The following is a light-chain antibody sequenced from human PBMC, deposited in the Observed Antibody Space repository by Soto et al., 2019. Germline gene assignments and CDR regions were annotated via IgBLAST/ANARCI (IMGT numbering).Light chain of an antibody. V-gene: IGLV2-8*01. CDR1: SSDVGAYNY. Sequence: QPALTQPPSASGSPGQSVTISCTGTSSDVGAYNYVSWYQQHPGKAPKLMIYEVTKRPSGVPARFSGSKSGNTASLTVSGLQAEDEADYYCSSYAGSNIYVFGSGTKVTVL. CDR2: EVT. J-gene: IGLJ1*01. CDR3: SSYAGSNIYV.